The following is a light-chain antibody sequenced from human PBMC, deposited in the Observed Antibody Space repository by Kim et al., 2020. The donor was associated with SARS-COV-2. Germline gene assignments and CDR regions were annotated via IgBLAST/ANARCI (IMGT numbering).Light chain of an antibody. J-gene: IGKJ5*01. Sequence: PGERATLTCRASQSVSSYLAWYQQKPGQAPRLLIYDASNRATGIPARFSGSGSGTDFTLTISSLEPEDFAVYYCQQRSNWPPITFGQGTRLEIK. CDR1: QSVSSY. V-gene: IGKV3-11*01. CDR3: QQRSNWPPIT. CDR2: DAS.